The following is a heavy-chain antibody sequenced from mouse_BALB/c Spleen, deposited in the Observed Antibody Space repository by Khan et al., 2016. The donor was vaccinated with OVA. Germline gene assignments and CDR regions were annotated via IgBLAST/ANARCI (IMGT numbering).Heavy chain of an antibody. J-gene: IGHJ4*01. Sequence: EVQLVESGPGLVKPSQSLSLTCTVTGYSITSNYAWNWIRQFPENQLEWLGYISYSGSTNYNPSLKSRISITRDTSKNQFFLQLNSVTTEDTATYYCARGNYYGYALDYWGQGTSITVSS. CDR2: ISYSGST. V-gene: IGHV3-2*02. CDR3: ARGNYYGYALDY. D-gene: IGHD1-1*01. CDR1: GYSITSNYA.